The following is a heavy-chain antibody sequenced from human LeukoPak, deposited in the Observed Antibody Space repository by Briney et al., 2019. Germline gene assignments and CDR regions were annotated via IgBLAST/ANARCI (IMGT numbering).Heavy chain of an antibody. CDR2: IKSKADGETI. V-gene: IGHV3-15*07. J-gene: IGHJ4*02. D-gene: IGHD1-20*01. Sequence: PGGSLRLSCAASGFTFTNAWMNWVRQAPGKGLEWVGRIKSKADGETIDYAAPVKGRFTFSRDDSKNMLYLQMNSLKGEDTAVYYCSTLTSRGLSDSWGQGTLVTASS. CDR3: STLTSRGLSDS. CDR1: GFTFTNAW.